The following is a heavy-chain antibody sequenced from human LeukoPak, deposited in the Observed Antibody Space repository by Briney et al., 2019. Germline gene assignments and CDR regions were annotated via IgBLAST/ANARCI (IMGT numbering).Heavy chain of an antibody. CDR2: IYTSGST. Sequence: ASETLSLTCTVSGGSISSYYWSWIRQPAGKGLEWIGRIYTSGSTNYNPSLKSRVTTSVDTSKNQFSLKLSSVTAADTAVYYCARDFGYSSSWYRGKYFDYWGQGTLVTVSS. D-gene: IGHD6-13*01. J-gene: IGHJ4*02. CDR1: GGSISSYY. V-gene: IGHV4-4*07. CDR3: ARDFGYSSSWYRGKYFDY.